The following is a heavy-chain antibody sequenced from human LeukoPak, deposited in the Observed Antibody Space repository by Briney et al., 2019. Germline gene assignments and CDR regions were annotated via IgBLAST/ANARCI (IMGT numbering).Heavy chain of an antibody. V-gene: IGHV1-46*01. CDR1: GYTFTSYY. CDR2: INPSGGST. J-gene: IGHJ4*02. D-gene: IGHD1-26*01. Sequence: ASVKVSCKASGYTFTSYYMHWVRQAPGQGLEWMGIINPSGGSTSYAQKFQGRVTMTTDTSTSTAYMELRSLRSDDTAVYYCAREQVGATLDYWGQGTLVTVSS. CDR3: AREQVGATLDY.